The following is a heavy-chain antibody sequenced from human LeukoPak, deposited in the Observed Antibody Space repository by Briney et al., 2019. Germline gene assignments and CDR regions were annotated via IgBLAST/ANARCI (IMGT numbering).Heavy chain of an antibody. D-gene: IGHD2-21*02. V-gene: IGHV3-23*01. Sequence: PGGSLRLSCAASGFTFSSYAMSWVRQAPGKGLEWVSAISGSGGSTYYADSVKGRFTISRDNSKNTLYLQMNSLRAEDTAVYYCARGGAYCGGDCYSGYFQHWGQGTLVTVSS. J-gene: IGHJ1*01. CDR3: ARGGAYCGGDCYSGYFQH. CDR1: GFTFSSYA. CDR2: ISGSGGST.